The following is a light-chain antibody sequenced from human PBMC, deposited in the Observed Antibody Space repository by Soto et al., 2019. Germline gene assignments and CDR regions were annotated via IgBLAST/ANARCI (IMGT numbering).Light chain of an antibody. Sequence: SYELTQPPSLSVAPGKTARVTCGGNNIGSKSVHWYQQKPGQAPVLVIYYDSDRPSGIPERFSGSTSGNTATRTISRVEAGDEADYYCQVWDSSSDHPGVFGTGTKLTVL. V-gene: IGLV3-21*04. J-gene: IGLJ1*01. CDR3: QVWDSSSDHPGV. CDR2: YDS. CDR1: NIGSKS.